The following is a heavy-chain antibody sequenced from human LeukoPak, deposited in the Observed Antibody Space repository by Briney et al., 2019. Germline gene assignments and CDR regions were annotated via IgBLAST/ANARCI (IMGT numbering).Heavy chain of an antibody. V-gene: IGHV3-7*01. CDR3: ANSPMILDGHY. CDR1: GVTFSTYW. D-gene: IGHD3-22*01. J-gene: IGHJ4*01. CDR2: IKPDGTKK. Sequence: GGSLRLSCATSGVTFSTYWMTWVRQAPGKGLEWVANIKPDGTKKSYADFVEGRFTISRDNAKNSLYLQMRSLRAEDTAVYYCANSPMILDGHYWGHGTLVTVSS.